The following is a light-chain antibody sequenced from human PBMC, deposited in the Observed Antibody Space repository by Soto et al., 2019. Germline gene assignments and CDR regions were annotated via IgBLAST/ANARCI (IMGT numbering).Light chain of an antibody. V-gene: IGKV3-11*01. CDR3: HQRQYWPPIT. J-gene: IGKJ5*01. CDR1: LSVSVY. Sequence: VRLTQSPAALSLSPGERATLSCRTSLSVSVYLDWYQQKPGQAPRLLISDASNRATGIPARFSGSGSGTDFTLTISSLEPEDFAVYYCHQRQYWPPITFGQGTRLEIK. CDR2: DAS.